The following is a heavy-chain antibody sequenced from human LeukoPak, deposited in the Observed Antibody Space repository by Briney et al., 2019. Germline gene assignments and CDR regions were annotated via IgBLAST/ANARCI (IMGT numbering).Heavy chain of an antibody. J-gene: IGHJ3*01. D-gene: IGHD2-21*02. V-gene: IGHV3-7*03. CDR2: INQDGRKE. Sequence: GGSLRLSCVASEFTFGSYWMTWVRQAPGKGLEWVANINQDGRKEHYVDSVKGRFTISRDNAKNFLYLQMNSLRAEDTAVYCCARDSSPYCGDDCYFDAFDLWGQGTMVTVSS. CDR3: ARDSSPYCGDDCYFDAFDL. CDR1: EFTFGSYW.